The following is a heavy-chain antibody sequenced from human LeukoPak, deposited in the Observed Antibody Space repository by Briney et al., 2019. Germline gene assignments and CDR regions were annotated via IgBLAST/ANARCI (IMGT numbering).Heavy chain of an antibody. D-gene: IGHD1-14*01. CDR3: ARSVRTTGYYFDY. CDR2: ISSNGGST. V-gene: IGHV3-64*01. J-gene: IGHJ4*02. CDR1: GFTFSSYA. Sequence: QPGGSLRLSCAASGFTFSSYAMHWVRQAPGKGLEYVSAISSNGGSTYYANSVKGRFTISRDNSKNTLYLQMGSLRAEDMAVYYCARSVRTTGYYFDYWGQGTLVTVSS.